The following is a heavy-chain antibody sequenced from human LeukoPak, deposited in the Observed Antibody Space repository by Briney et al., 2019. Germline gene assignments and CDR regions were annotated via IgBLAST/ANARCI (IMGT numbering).Heavy chain of an antibody. Sequence: SETLSLTCTVSGGSISSYYWSWIRQPPGKGLEWIGYIYYSGSTYYNPSLKSRVTIPVDTSKNQLSLKLSSVTAADTAVYYCARESNYYGSGTGWFDPWGQGTLVTVSS. CDR2: IYYSGST. CDR3: ARESNYYGSGTGWFDP. J-gene: IGHJ5*02. D-gene: IGHD3-10*01. V-gene: IGHV4-59*12. CDR1: GGSISSYY.